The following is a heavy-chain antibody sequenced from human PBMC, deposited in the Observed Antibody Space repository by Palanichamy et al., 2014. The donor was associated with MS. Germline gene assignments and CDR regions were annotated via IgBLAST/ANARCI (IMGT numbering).Heavy chain of an antibody. CDR3: ARYDHLRNGVLDL. CDR1: GFTFTGYF. V-gene: IGHV1-2*04. Sequence: QVQLAQSGAEVKKPGASVRVSCKTSGFTFTGYFMHWVRQAPGQGLEWMGWINPHTGDTHYAQKFQDWVTMTRDTSINTAYMELTRLKSQDTAVYFCARYDHLRNGVLDLWGQGTLVTVSS. CDR2: INPHTGDT. J-gene: IGHJ5*02. D-gene: IGHD3-3*01.